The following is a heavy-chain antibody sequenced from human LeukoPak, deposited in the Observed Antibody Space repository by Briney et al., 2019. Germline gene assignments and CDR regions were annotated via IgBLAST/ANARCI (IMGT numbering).Heavy chain of an antibody. J-gene: IGHJ4*02. CDR2: ITSKTYGGTT. CDR1: GFTFRNAW. Sequence: GGSLRLSCAAYGFTFRNAWMTWVRPASGKGLGWVGRITSKTYGGTTDYTAPGKGRFTIPRDDSKNTLYMQMNSLKTEDRAVYYCTSDRFYWGQGILVTVSS. CDR3: TSDRFY. V-gene: IGHV3-15*01.